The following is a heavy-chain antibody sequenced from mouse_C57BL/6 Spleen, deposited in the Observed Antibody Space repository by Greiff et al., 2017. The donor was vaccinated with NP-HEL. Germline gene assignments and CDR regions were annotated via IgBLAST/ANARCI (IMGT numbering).Heavy chain of an antibody. D-gene: IGHD1-1*01. J-gene: IGHJ4*01. CDR3: ARYIPSSYVGAMDY. CDR1: GFTFTDYY. V-gene: IGHV7-3*01. Sequence: EVQLVESGGGLVQPGGSLSLSCAASGFTFTDYYMSWVRQPPGKALEWLGFIRNKANGYTTEYSASVKGRFTISRDNSQSILYLQMNALRAEDSATYYCARYIPSSYVGAMDYWGQGTSVTVSS. CDR2: IRNKANGYTT.